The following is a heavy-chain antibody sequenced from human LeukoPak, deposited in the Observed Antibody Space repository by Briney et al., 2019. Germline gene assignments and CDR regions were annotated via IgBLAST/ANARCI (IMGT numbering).Heavy chain of an antibody. J-gene: IGHJ5*02. CDR2: INPKSGGT. CDR1: GYSFSDYY. Sequence: ASVKVSCTASGYSFSDYYIHWLRQAPGQGLEWMGWINPKSGGTNYAQNFQGRVTMTRDTSSTTVYMELARLRSDDTAVYYCARPLGSLKEYWWFDPWGQGTLVTVSS. V-gene: IGHV1-2*02. CDR3: ARPLGSLKEYWWFDP. D-gene: IGHD2/OR15-2a*01.